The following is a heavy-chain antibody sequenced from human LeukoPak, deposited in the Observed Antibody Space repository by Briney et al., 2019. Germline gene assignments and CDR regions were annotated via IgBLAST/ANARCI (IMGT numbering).Heavy chain of an antibody. CDR3: PKDPDDYGDYGD. CDR2: ISGSGGST. J-gene: IGHJ4*02. D-gene: IGHD4-17*01. Sequence: RGSLRLSCAASGFTFSSYAMSWVRQAPGKGLEWVSAISGSGGSTYYADSVKGRFTISRDNSKNTLYLQMNSLRAEDTAVYYCPKDPDDYGDYGDGGQGTLVTVSS. CDR1: GFTFSSYA. V-gene: IGHV3-23*01.